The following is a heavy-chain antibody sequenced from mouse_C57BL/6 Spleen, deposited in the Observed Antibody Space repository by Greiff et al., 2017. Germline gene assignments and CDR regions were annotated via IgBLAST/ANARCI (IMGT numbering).Heavy chain of an antibody. CDR2: INPSTGGT. CDR1: GYSFTGYY. D-gene: IGHD2-4*01. V-gene: IGHV1-42*01. Sequence: VQLQQSGPELVKPGASVKISCKASGYSFTGYYMNWVKQSPEKSLEWIGEINPSTGGTTYNQKFKAKATLTVDKSSSTAYMQLKSLTSEDSAVYYCARRDYDGMAWFAYWGQGTLVTVSA. J-gene: IGHJ3*01. CDR3: ARRDYDGMAWFAY.